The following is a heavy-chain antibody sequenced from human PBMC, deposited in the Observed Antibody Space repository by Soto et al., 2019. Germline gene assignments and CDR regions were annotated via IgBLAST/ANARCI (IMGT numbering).Heavy chain of an antibody. Sequence: PSETLSLTCAVYGGSFSGYYWSWIRQPPGKGLEWIGEINHSGSTNYNPSLKSRVTISVDTSKNQFSLKLSSVTAADTAVYYCARGGGDIVVVPASSRYDDWGQGTLVTVSS. CDR2: INHSGST. CDR1: GGSFSGYY. J-gene: IGHJ4*02. CDR3: ARGGGDIVVVPASSRYDD. V-gene: IGHV4-34*01. D-gene: IGHD2-2*01.